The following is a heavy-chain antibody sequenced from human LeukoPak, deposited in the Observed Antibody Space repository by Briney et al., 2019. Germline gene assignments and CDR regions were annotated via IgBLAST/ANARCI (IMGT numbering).Heavy chain of an antibody. V-gene: IGHV4-31*03. CDR2: IYYSGST. CDR3: ARVCTRYYDSSGYYPMAAFDI. D-gene: IGHD3-22*01. CDR1: GGSISSGGYY. Sequence: NTSQTLSLTCTVSGGSISSGGYYWSWIRQHPGKGREWIGYIYYSGSTYYNPSLKSRVTISVDTSKNQFSLKLSSVTAADTAVYYCARVCTRYYDSSGYYPMAAFDIWGQGTMVTVSS. J-gene: IGHJ3*02.